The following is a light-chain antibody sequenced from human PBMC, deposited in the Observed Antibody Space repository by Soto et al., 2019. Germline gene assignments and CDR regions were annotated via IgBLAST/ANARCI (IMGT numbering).Light chain of an antibody. Sequence: EIVLTQSPATLSLSPGERATLSCRASQSINRNLAWYRQKPGQAPRLLIYDASNRATGIPARFSGSGSGTAVTLTISSLEPEDFGVYYCQQRSNWPPVTFGGGTKVEIK. CDR2: DAS. J-gene: IGKJ4*01. CDR1: QSINRN. CDR3: QQRSNWPPVT. V-gene: IGKV3-11*01.